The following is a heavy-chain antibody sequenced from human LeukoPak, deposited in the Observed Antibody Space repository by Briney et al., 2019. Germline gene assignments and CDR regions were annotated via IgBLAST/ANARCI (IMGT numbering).Heavy chain of an antibody. Sequence: GASVKVSCKASGYTFTCYGISWVRQAPGQGLEWMGWISAYNGNTNYAQKLQGRVTMTTDTSTSTAYMELRSLRSDDTAVYYCARDGVNYDFWSGYPVCWGQGTLVTVSS. J-gene: IGHJ4*02. CDR2: ISAYNGNT. D-gene: IGHD3-3*01. CDR3: ARDGVNYDFWSGYPVC. V-gene: IGHV1-18*01. CDR1: GYTFTCYG.